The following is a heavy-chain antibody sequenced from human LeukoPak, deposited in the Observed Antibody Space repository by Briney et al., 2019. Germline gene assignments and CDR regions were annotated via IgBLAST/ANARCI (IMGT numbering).Heavy chain of an antibody. Sequence: SETLSLTCTVSGGSISSSSYYWGWIRQPPGKGLEWIGSIYYSGSTYYNPSLKSRVTISVDTSKNQFSLKLSSVTAADTAVYYCASRPRWKGSGSYYSRYNWFDPWGQGTLVTVSS. V-gene: IGHV4-39*07. CDR1: GGSISSSSYY. D-gene: IGHD3-10*01. CDR2: IYYSGST. CDR3: ASRPRWKGSGSYYSRYNWFDP. J-gene: IGHJ5*02.